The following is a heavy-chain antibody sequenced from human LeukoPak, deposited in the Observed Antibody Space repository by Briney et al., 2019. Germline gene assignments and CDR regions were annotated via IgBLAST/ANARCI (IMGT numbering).Heavy chain of an antibody. CDR1: GGSISSSNW. CDR3: ARGYAA. Sequence: ETLSLTCAVSGGSISSSNWWSWVRQAPGKGLEWASVIYSGGSTYYADSVKGRFTISRDNSKNTLYLQMNSLRAEDTAVYYCARGYAAWGQGTLVTVSS. V-gene: IGHV3-53*01. J-gene: IGHJ4*02. CDR2: IYSGGST. D-gene: IGHD2-2*01.